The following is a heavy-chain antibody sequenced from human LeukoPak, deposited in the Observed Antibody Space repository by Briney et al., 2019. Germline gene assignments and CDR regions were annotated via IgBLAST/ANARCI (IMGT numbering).Heavy chain of an antibody. CDR1: GGSFSDYY. Sequence: SETLSLTCAAYGGSFSDYYWTWIRQPPGKGLEWIGEINHNGSTNYNPSPMRRVTISVETSKNQFSLRLSSVTAADTAVYFCARGGEDPHYDGSEGLDFWGQGTLVTVSS. CDR2: INHNGST. V-gene: IGHV4-34*01. J-gene: IGHJ4*02. CDR3: ARGGEDPHYDGSEGLDF. D-gene: IGHD3-22*01.